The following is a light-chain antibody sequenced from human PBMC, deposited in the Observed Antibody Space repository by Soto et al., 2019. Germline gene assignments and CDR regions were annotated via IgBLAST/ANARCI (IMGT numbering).Light chain of an antibody. Sequence: EAVLTQSPGTLSLSPGERATLSCRASQSVSSKLAWYQQKPGQAPRLLISGASSRATGIPDRFSGSGSGTDFILTISKLEPEDFALYYCQQYGSSPITFGQGTR. CDR3: QQYGSSPIT. CDR1: QSVSSK. CDR2: GAS. J-gene: IGKJ5*01. V-gene: IGKV3-20*01.